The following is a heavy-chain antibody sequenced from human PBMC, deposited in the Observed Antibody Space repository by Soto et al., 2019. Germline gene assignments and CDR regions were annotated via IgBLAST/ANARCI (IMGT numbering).Heavy chain of an antibody. V-gene: IGHV1-69*06. D-gene: IGHD5-18*01. CDR3: ASSSGNNYGVGTNYYFDY. Sequence: QVQLVQSGAEVKKPGASVKVSCKTSGGTFSTYSIVWVRQAPGEGLEWRVGIIPIFGTANYAQKFQDRVTITADKSTNTAFMELSSLKSEDTAMYYCASSSGNNYGVGTNYYFDYWGQGPLVTVSS. CDR1: GGTFSTYS. CDR2: IIPIFGTA. J-gene: IGHJ4*02.